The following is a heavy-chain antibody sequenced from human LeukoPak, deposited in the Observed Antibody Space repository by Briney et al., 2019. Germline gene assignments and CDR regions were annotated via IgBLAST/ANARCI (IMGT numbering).Heavy chain of an antibody. CDR1: GFTSSSYA. V-gene: IGHV3-23*01. J-gene: IGHJ4*02. D-gene: IGHD1-26*01. Sequence: PGGSLRLSCAASGFTSSSYAMSWVRQAPGKGLEWVSAISGSGGSTYYADSVKGRFTISGDNSKNTLYLQMNSLRAEDTAVYYCAKRLVGATTGIDYWGQGTLVTVSS. CDR2: ISGSGGST. CDR3: AKRLVGATTGIDY.